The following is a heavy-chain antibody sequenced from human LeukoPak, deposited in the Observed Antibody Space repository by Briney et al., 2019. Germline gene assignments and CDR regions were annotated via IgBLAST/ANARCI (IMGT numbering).Heavy chain of an antibody. CDR1: GFTVSTNY. CDR2: IYSGGST. D-gene: IGHD3-10*01. Sequence: GGSLRLSCAASGFTVSTNYMYWVRQAPGKGLEWVSVIYSGGSTYYADSVKGRFTISRDNSKNTLYLQMNSLRADDTAVYYCAGTLFYGLGIVLKYFQHWGQGTLVTVSS. J-gene: IGHJ1*01. V-gene: IGHV3-53*01. CDR3: AGTLFYGLGIVLKYFQH.